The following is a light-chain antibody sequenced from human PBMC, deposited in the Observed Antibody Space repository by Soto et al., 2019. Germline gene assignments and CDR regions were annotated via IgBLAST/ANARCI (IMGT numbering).Light chain of an antibody. V-gene: IGLV2-14*01. CDR2: EVS. CDR3: CSYTSSSNYV. Sequence: QSVLTQPASVSGSPGQSITISCTGTSSDVGAYDYVSWYQHYPGKAPKLIIYEVSYRPSGVSVRFSGSKSVNTASLTISGLQADDEADYYCCSYTSSSNYVFGTGTKVTVL. J-gene: IGLJ1*01. CDR1: SSDVGAYDY.